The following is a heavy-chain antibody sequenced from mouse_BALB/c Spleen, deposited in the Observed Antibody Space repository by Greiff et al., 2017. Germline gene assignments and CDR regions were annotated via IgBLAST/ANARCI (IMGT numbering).Heavy chain of an antibody. CDR1: GFNIKDTY. CDR2: IDPANGNT. J-gene: IGHJ4*01. V-gene: IGHV14-3*02. CDR3: ADYGSSYGAMDY. D-gene: IGHD1-1*01. Sequence: DVQLQESGAELVKPGASVKLSCTASGFNIKDTYMHWVKQRPEQGLEWIGRIDPANGNTKYDPKFQGKATITADTSSNTAYLQLSSLTSEDTAVYYCADYGSSYGAMDYWGQGTSVTVSS.